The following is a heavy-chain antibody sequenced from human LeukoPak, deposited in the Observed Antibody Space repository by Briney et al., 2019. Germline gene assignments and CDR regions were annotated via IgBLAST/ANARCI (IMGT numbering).Heavy chain of an antibody. J-gene: IGHJ6*02. CDR1: GFTVSGNY. V-gene: IGHV3-66*01. D-gene: IGHD5-18*01. CDR3: ARELGTAMPSVYYYGMDV. Sequence: GGSLRLSCAASGFTVSGNYMSWVRQAPGKGLEWVSVTYSGGSTYYADSVKGRFTISRDNSKNTLYLQMNSLRAEDTAVYYCARELGTAMPSVYYYGMDVWGQGTTVTVSS. CDR2: TYSGGST.